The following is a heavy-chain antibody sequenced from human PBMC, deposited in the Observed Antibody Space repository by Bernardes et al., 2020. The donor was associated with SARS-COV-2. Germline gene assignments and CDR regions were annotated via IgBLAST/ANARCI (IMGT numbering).Heavy chain of an antibody. J-gene: IGHJ6*02. CDR3: ARDRFDCSSTSCPIESYYYYGMDV. D-gene: IGHD2-2*01. CDR1: GGSVSSGSYY. CDR2: IYYSGST. V-gene: IGHV4-61*01. Sequence: SEPLSLTCTVSGGSVSSGSYYWSWLLQPPGKGLEWIGYIYYSGSTNYNPSLKSRVTISVDTSKNQFSLKLSSVTAADTAVYYCARDRFDCSSTSCPIESYYYYGMDVWGQGTTVTVSS.